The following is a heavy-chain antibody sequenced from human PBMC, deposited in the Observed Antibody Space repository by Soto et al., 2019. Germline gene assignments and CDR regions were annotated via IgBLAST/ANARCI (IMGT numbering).Heavy chain of an antibody. J-gene: IGHJ5*02. Sequence: SVKVSCKASGGTFSSYAISWVRQAPGQGLEWMGGIIPIFGTANYAQKFQGRVTITADESTSTAYMELSSLRSEDTAVYYCARDSEARVNWFDPWGQGTLVTVYS. V-gene: IGHV1-69*13. CDR2: IIPIFGTA. D-gene: IGHD3-10*01. CDR3: ARDSEARVNWFDP. CDR1: GGTFSSYA.